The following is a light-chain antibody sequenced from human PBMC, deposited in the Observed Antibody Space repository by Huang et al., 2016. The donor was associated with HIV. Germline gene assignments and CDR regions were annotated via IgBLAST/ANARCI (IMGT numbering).Light chain of an antibody. CDR1: QSLLHSNGYNY. CDR3: MQSLQTPRT. CDR2: LSS. V-gene: IGKV2-28*01. Sequence: DIVMTQSPLSLPVTPGEPASISCRSSQSLLHSNGYNYLDWYLQKPGQAPQRLMYLSSNRASGVPDRFSGSGSVVDFTLKISRVEAEDAGVYYCMQSLQTPRTFGQGTRLEMK. J-gene: IGKJ5*01.